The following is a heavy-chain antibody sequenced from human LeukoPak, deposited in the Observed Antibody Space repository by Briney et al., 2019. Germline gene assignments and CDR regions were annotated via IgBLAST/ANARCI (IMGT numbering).Heavy chain of an antibody. V-gene: IGHV3-53*01. D-gene: IGHD1-1*01. J-gene: IGHJ4*02. CDR2: IYSGGST. Sequence: GGSLGLSCAASGFTVSSKYMSWVRQAPGKGLEWVSVIYSGGSTYYADSVKGRFTISRDNAKNSLYLQMNRLRAEDTAVYYCAREGSQSASATYPGNDWGQGTLVTVSS. CDR3: AREGSQSASATYPGND. CDR1: GFTVSSKY.